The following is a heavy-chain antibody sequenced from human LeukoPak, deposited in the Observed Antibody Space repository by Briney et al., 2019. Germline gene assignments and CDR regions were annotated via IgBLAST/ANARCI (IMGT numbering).Heavy chain of an antibody. D-gene: IGHD5-12*01. V-gene: IGHV3-23*01. CDR1: GFTFSSYA. Sequence: GGSLRLSCAASGFTFSSYAMSWVRQAPGKGLEWVSTFSGSGGNTYYADSVKGRFTISRDNSKNTLYLQMNSLRAEDTALYYCAKGGGYDYFDYWGQGTLVTVSS. CDR3: AKGGGYDYFDY. J-gene: IGHJ4*02. CDR2: FSGSGGNT.